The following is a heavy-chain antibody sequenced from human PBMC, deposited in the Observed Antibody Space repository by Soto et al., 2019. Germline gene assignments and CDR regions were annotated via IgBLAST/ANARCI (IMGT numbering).Heavy chain of an antibody. D-gene: IGHD4-17*01. CDR1: GYTFTSYG. CDR2: ISAYNGNT. V-gene: IGHV1-18*01. J-gene: IGHJ6*02. Sequence: QVQLVQSGAEVKKPGASVKVSCKASGYTFTSYGISWVRQAPGQGLEWMGWISAYNGNTNYAQKFQGRVIMTTDTSASTAYMELRSLRSDDTAVYYCARRSTVTSNYNYCGMDVWCQGTTVTVYS. CDR3: ARRSTVTSNYNYCGMDV.